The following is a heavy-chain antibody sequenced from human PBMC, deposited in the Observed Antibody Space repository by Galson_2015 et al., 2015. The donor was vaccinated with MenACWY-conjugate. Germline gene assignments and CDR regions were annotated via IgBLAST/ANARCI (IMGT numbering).Heavy chain of an antibody. J-gene: IGHJ5*02. CDR1: GSTFSNYA. CDR3: ARASLGYGYDYFDP. CDR2: INVGSGTT. D-gene: IGHD5-18*01. V-gene: IGHV1-3*01. Sequence: SVKVSCKASGSTFSNYAMHWLRQAPGQRLEYMGWINVGSGTTSRSQKFQDRVTIITDTSANTAYMELSSLRSEDTAVYFCARASLGYGYDYFDPWGKGTLVTVSS.